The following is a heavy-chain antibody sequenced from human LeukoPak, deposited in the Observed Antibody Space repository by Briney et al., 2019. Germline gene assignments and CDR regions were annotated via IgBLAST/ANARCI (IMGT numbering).Heavy chain of an antibody. Sequence: GGSLRLSCAASGFTFSHYGMHWVRQVPGKGLEWVAFIPYDGSNKYYADSLKGRFTISGDNSKNTLYLQMNSLRAEDTAIYYCAKDICGGDCYPHGGYWGQGTLVTVSS. D-gene: IGHD2-21*01. CDR2: IPYDGSNK. CDR1: GFTFSHYG. V-gene: IGHV3-30*02. J-gene: IGHJ4*02. CDR3: AKDICGGDCYPHGGY.